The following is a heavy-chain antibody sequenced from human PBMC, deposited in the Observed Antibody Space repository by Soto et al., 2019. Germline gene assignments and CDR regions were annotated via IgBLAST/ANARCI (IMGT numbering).Heavy chain of an antibody. CDR2: IIPIFGTA. CDR1: GGTFSSYA. CDR3: ARARDYYDSSGPFGGYYGMDV. Sequence: SVKVSCKASGGTFSSYAISWVRQAPGQGLEWMGGIIPIFGTANYAQKFQGRVTITADESTSTAYMELSSLRSEDTAVYYCARARDYYDSSGPFGGYYGMDVWGQGTTVTVSS. J-gene: IGHJ6*02. V-gene: IGHV1-69*13. D-gene: IGHD3-22*01.